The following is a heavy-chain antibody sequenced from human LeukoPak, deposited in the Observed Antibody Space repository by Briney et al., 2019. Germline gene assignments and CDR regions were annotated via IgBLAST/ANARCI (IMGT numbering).Heavy chain of an antibody. Sequence: SETLSLTCTVSGGSIINYYWSWVRQPAGKGLEWIGRIFSSGSTDYNPSLKSRVTMSVDTSKNQFSLKLTSMTAADTAVYYCARRKVLPTAVDAFDNWGQGTMVTVSS. CDR2: IFSSGST. V-gene: IGHV4-4*07. CDR1: GGSIINYY. CDR3: ARRKVLPTAVDAFDN. D-gene: IGHD2-2*01. J-gene: IGHJ3*02.